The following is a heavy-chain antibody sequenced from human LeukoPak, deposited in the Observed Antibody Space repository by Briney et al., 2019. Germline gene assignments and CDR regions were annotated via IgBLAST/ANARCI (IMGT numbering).Heavy chain of an antibody. Sequence: SQTLSLTCAISGDSVSSNSAAWNWIRQSPSRGLEWLGRTYYRSKWYNDYAVSVKSRITINPDTSKNQFSLQLNSVTPEDTAVYYCARQAVNPNLGGYYYYMDVWGKGTTVTVSS. CDR1: GDSVSSNSAA. J-gene: IGHJ6*03. CDR2: TYYRSKWYN. V-gene: IGHV6-1*01. CDR3: ARQAVNPNLGGYYYYMDV. D-gene: IGHD3-16*01.